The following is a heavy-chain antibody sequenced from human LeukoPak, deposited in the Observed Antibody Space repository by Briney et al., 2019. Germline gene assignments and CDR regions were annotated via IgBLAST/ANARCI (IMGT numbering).Heavy chain of an antibody. V-gene: IGHV3-20*04. CDR1: APTFAAYG. CDR2: INWDGGRT. Sequence: GGSRRPSCAASAPTFAAYGTSWVRQGPGKGRGWVSGINWDGGRTGYADSVKGRFTISRDNAKKSLYLQMNSLRGEDTALYYCARAHSWEYSSWFDPRGQGTLVTVSS. J-gene: IGHJ5*02. CDR3: ARAHSWEYSSWFDP. D-gene: IGHD5-18*01.